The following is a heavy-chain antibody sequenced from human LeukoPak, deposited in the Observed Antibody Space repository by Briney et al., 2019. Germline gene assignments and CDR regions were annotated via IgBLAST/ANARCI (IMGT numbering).Heavy chain of an antibody. J-gene: IGHJ4*02. CDR3: ARRLSDRTTVAGEFDY. Sequence: PSETLSLTCTVSGGSLNNNYWSWVRQPPGKGLEWIGYISYSRSTNYNPSLESRVSISMASSRAQFSLQVNSVTAADTAVYFCARRLSDRTTVAGEFDYWGQGILVSVSS. D-gene: IGHD6-19*01. V-gene: IGHV4-59*08. CDR1: GGSLNNNY. CDR2: ISYSRST.